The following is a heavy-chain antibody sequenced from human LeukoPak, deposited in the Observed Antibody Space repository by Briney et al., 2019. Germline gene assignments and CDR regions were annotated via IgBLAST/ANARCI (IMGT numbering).Heavy chain of an antibody. V-gene: IGHV1-3*01. D-gene: IGHD2-15*01. CDR3: ARVGVVVAATRHWYFDL. Sequence: KFQGRVTITRDTSASTAYMELSSLRSEDTAVYYCARVGVVVAATRHWYFDLWGRGTLVTVSS. J-gene: IGHJ2*01.